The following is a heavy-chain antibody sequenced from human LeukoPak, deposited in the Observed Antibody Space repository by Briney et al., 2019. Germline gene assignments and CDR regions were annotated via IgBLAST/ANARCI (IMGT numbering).Heavy chain of an antibody. CDR3: ARGPLRQWLVRDAFDI. CDR1: GFTVSSNY. J-gene: IGHJ3*02. V-gene: IGHV3-53*01. CDR2: IYSGGST. Sequence: GGSLRLSCAASGFTVSSNYMSWVRQAPGKGLEWVSVIYSGGSTYYADSVKGRFTISRDNSKNTLYLQMNSLRAEDTAVYYCARGPLRQWLVRDAFDIWGQGTMVTVSS. D-gene: IGHD6-19*01.